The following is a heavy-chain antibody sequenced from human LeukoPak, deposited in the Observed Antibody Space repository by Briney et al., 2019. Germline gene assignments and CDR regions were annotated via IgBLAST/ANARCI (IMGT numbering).Heavy chain of an antibody. V-gene: IGHV4-39*07. CDR3: ARGSIAAAGNFDY. D-gene: IGHD6-13*01. J-gene: IGHJ4*02. CDR1: GGSISSSPSY. CDR2: IYYSGST. Sequence: PSETLSLTCTVSGGSISSSPSYWAWVRQPPGKGLEWIGNIYYSGSTYYNPSLKSRVTISVDTSNNQFSLRLSSVTAADTAVYYCARGSIAAAGNFDYWGQGTLVTVSS.